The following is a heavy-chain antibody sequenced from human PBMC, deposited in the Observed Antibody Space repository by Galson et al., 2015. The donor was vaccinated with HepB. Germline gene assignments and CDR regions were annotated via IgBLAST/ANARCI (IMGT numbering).Heavy chain of an antibody. D-gene: IGHD5-24*01. CDR2: ISYDGSNK. J-gene: IGHJ4*02. Sequence: SLRLSCAASGFTFSSYGMHWVRQAPGKGLEWVAVISYDGSNKYYADSVKGRFTISRDNSKNTLYLQMNSLRAEDTAVYYCGKEEVEVATISPVRYWGQGTLVIVSS. CDR1: GFTFSSYG. CDR3: GKEEVEVATISPVRY. V-gene: IGHV3-30*18.